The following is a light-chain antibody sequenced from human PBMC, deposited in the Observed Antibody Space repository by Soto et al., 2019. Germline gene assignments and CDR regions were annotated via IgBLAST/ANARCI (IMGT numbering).Light chain of an antibody. J-gene: IGKJ1*01. CDR3: QHYNSYSEA. V-gene: IGKV1-5*03. CDR2: KAS. Sequence: DIQMTQSPSTLSGSVGDRVTITCRASQTISSWLAWYQQKPGKAHKLLIYKASTLKSGVPSRFSGSGSGTEFTLTISSLQHDDFATYYCQHYNSYSEAFGQGTKVELK. CDR1: QTISSW.